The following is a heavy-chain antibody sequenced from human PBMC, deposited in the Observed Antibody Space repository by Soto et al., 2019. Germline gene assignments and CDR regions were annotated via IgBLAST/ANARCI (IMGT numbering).Heavy chain of an antibody. V-gene: IGHV1-8*01. J-gene: IGHJ5*02. CDR2: MNPNSGNT. CDR1: GYTFTSYD. D-gene: IGHD6-13*01. CDR3: ARERSAAGTGWFDP. Sequence: QVQLVQSGAEVKKPGAAVKVSCKASGYTFTSYDINWVRQATGQGLEWMGWMNPNSGNTGYAQKFQGRVTMTRNTSISTAYMELSSLRSEDTAVYFCARERSAAGTGWFDPWGQGTLVTVSS.